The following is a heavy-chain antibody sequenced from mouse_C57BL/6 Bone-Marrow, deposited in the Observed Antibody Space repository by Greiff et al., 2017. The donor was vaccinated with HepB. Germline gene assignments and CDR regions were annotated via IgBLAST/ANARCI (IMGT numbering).Heavy chain of an antibody. Sequence: VQLQQSGPELVKPGASVKISCKASGYTFTDYYMNWVKQSHGKSLEWIGDINHNNGGTSYKQKFKGKATLTVDKSSSTAYMDLRSLTSEDSAFYYCARSDYGTAMDYWGQGTSVTVSS. J-gene: IGHJ4*01. CDR1: GYTFTDYY. CDR2: INHNNGGT. D-gene: IGHD1-1*01. CDR3: ARSDYGTAMDY. V-gene: IGHV1-26*01.